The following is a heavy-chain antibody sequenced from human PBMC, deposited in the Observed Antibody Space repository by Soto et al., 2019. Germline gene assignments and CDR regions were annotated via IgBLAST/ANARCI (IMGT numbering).Heavy chain of an antibody. CDR2: ISADNGNT. CDR1: VYTFTSSG. Sequence: GASGKVSGRVSVYTFTSSGISWVRQAPGQGLEWMGWISADNGNTNYAQKLQGRVTMTTDTSTSTAYMELRSLRSDDPAAYSCPRDLHADPYYWGPGTLVTVSS. V-gene: IGHV1-18*01. J-gene: IGHJ4*02. CDR3: PRDLHADPYY.